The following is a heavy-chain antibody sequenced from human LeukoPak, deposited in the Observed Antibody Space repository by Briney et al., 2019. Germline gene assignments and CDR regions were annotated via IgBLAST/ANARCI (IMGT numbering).Heavy chain of an antibody. Sequence: PSETLSLTCIVPGGSISSSSYYWAWIRQSPGKGLEWLSVIYSGGDTYYADSVKGRFTISRDNSKNTLYLQMNSLRAEDTAVYYCARRSGEGYFDCWGQGTLVTVSS. V-gene: IGHV3-66*01. J-gene: IGHJ4*02. CDR2: IYSGGDT. CDR3: ARRSGEGYFDC. D-gene: IGHD1-26*01. CDR1: GSISSSSYY.